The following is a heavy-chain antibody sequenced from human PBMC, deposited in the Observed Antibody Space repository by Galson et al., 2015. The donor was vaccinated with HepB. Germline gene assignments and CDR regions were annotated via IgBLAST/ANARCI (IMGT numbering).Heavy chain of an antibody. Sequence: SLRLSCAASGFTFSSYNMNWVRQAPGKGLEWVASISSSSSYTYYADSLKGRFTVSRDNVKNSLYLLMNSLRAEDTAVYYCVRDPPLGTPFDHWGQGTLVTVSS. V-gene: IGHV3-21*01. CDR3: VRDPPLGTPFDH. CDR2: ISSSSSYT. D-gene: IGHD7-27*01. CDR1: GFTFSSYN. J-gene: IGHJ4*02.